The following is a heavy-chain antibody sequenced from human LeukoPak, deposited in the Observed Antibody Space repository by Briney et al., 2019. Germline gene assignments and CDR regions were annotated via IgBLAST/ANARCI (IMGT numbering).Heavy chain of an antibody. V-gene: IGHV3-15*05. CDR3: AKDKPWLDTFDI. CDR2: IKSKTDGGTT. CDR1: GFTFSNAW. D-gene: IGHD5-12*01. J-gene: IGHJ3*02. Sequence: PGGSLRLSCAVSGFTFSNAWMSWVRQAPGKGLEWVGRIKSKTDGGTTDYAAPVKGRFTITRDDSKNTLYLQMNSLSTEDTALYYCAKDKPWLDTFDIWGQGTMVTVSS.